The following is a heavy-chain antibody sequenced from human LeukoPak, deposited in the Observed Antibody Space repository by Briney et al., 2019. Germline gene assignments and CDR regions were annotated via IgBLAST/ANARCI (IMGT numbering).Heavy chain of an antibody. Sequence: GASVKVSCKASGYTFTSYYMHWVRQAPGQGLEWMGIINPSGGSTGYAQKFQGRVTMTRDTSTSTVYMELSSLRSEDTAVYYCAVTYYYDSSGYYPVDYWGQGTLVTVSS. CDR1: GYTFTSYY. D-gene: IGHD3-22*01. CDR3: AVTYYYDSSGYYPVDY. V-gene: IGHV1-46*01. CDR2: INPSGGST. J-gene: IGHJ4*02.